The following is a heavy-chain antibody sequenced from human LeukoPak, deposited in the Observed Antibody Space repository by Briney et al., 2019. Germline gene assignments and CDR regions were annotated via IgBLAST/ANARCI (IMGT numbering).Heavy chain of an antibody. Sequence: SETLSLTCTVSGGSVSSGSYYWSWLRQPPGKGLEWIVYIYYSGSTNYNPSLKSRVTISIDTSKNQFSLKLSSVTAADTAVYYCARDRVRGSSNPYFDYWGQGTLVTVSS. CDR1: GGSVSSGSYY. V-gene: IGHV4-61*01. CDR3: ARDRVRGSSNPYFDY. CDR2: IYYSGST. D-gene: IGHD1-26*01. J-gene: IGHJ4*02.